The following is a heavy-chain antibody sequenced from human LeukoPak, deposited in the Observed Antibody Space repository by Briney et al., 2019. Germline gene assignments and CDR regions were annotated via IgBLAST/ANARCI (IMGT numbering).Heavy chain of an antibody. CDR3: ARVPPWLELRGAFDI. J-gene: IGHJ3*02. V-gene: IGHV1-8*03. D-gene: IGHD1-7*01. CDR2: MNPNSGNT. Sequence: ASVKVSCKASGYTFTSYDINLVRQATGQGLEWMGWMNPNSGNTGYAQKFQGRVTITRNTSISTAYMELSSLRSEDTAVYYCARVPPWLELRGAFDIWGQGTMVTVSS. CDR1: GYTFTSYD.